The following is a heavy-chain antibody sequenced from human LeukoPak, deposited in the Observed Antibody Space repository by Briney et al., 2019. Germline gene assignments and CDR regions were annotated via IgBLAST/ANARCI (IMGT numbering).Heavy chain of an antibody. Sequence: PGGSLRRSGAASGFTVSSNYMSWVRQAPGNGLEWVSIIYSTTSTYYADSVKGRFTISRDNSKNTLSLQMTSLRVENTAVYYCARGSYFDYWGQGTRVTVSS. CDR2: IYSTTST. CDR1: GFTVSSNY. J-gene: IGHJ4*02. V-gene: IGHV3-53*01. CDR3: ARGSYFDY.